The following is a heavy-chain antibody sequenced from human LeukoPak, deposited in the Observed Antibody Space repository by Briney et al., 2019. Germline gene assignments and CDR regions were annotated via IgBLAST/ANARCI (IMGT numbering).Heavy chain of an antibody. CDR1: GFSFSSYE. V-gene: IGHV3-48*03. D-gene: IGHD3-10*01. J-gene: IGHJ6*02. CDR3: ARVRKGLLGMDV. Sequence: GGSLRLSCTASGFSFSSYEMNWVRQAPGKGLEWVSYISSSGTSTRYYADSVKGRLTVSRDNAKNSLDLQMNSLRVEDTAVYYRARVRKGLLGMDVWGQGTTVTVSS. CDR2: ISSSGTSTR.